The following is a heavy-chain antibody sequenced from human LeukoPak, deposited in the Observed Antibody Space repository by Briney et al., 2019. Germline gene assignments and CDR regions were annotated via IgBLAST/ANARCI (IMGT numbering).Heavy chain of an antibody. Sequence: ASVKVSCKASGYTFTSYDINWVRQATGQGLEWMGWMNPNSGNTGYAQKFQGRVTMTRNTSISTAYMELSSLRSEDTAMYYCARSGYYPTYAFDIWGQGTMVTVSS. CDR2: MNPNSGNT. V-gene: IGHV1-8*01. CDR1: GYTFTSYD. CDR3: ARSGYYPTYAFDI. D-gene: IGHD3-3*01. J-gene: IGHJ3*02.